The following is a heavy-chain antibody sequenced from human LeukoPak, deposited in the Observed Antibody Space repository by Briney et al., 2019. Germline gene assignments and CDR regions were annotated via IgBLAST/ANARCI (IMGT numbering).Heavy chain of an antibody. CDR3: ASQYSSGWYEN. D-gene: IGHD6-19*01. V-gene: IGHV4-4*07. CDR2: IYTSGST. Sequence: SETLSLTCTVSGGSISSYYWSWIRQPAGKGLEWIGRIYTSGSTYYNPSLKSRVTISVDTSKNQFSLKLSSVTAADTAVYYCASQYSSGWYENWGQGTLVTVSS. J-gene: IGHJ4*02. CDR1: GGSISSYY.